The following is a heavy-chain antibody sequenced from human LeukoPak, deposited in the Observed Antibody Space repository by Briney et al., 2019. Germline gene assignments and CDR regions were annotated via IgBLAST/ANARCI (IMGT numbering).Heavy chain of an antibody. J-gene: IGHJ4*02. CDR2: ISGSGGST. V-gene: IGHV3-23*01. Sequence: GGSLRLSCAASGFTFSSYAMSWVRQAPGKGLEWVSAISGSGGSTYYADSVKGRFTISRDNAKNSLYLQMNSLRAEDTAVYYCAREGELDIFDYWGQGTLVTVSS. CDR1: GFTFSSYA. CDR3: AREGELDIFDY. D-gene: IGHD1-1*01.